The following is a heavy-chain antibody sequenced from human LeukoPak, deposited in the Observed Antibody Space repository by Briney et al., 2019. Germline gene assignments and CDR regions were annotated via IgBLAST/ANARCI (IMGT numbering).Heavy chain of an antibody. Sequence: GGSLRLSCAASGFTFSSYGMSWVRQAPGKGLEWVSAISGSGGTTYYADSVKGRFTISRDNSKNTLYLQMNSLSAEDTAVYYCAKRGGVAAAGRPHWGQGTLVTVSS. D-gene: IGHD6-13*01. V-gene: IGHV3-23*01. CDR3: AKRGGVAAAGRPH. CDR2: ISGSGGTT. J-gene: IGHJ4*02. CDR1: GFTFSSYG.